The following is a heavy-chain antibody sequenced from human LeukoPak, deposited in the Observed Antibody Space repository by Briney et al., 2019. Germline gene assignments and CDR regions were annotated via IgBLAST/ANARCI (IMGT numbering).Heavy chain of an antibody. J-gene: IGHJ4*02. CDR3: AKGTSYCSSISCQNYFDY. CDR2: ISVSGGST. D-gene: IGHD2-2*01. V-gene: IGHV3-23*01. CDR1: AFTFSSYA. Sequence: GGTLRLSCAASAFTFSSYAMSWVRQAPGKGLEWVSLISVSGGSTYYADSVKGRFTISRDNSKNTLYLQMNSLRAEDTAVYYCAKGTSYCSSISCQNYFDYWGQGTPVTVSS.